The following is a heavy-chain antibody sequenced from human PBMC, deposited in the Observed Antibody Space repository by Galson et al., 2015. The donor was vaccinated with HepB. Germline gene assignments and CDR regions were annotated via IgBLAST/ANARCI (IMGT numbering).Heavy chain of an antibody. CDR2: IKQDGSEK. D-gene: IGHD3-3*02. V-gene: IGHV3-7*03. J-gene: IGHJ3*02. CDR3: ARESIRAVFNAFDI. CDR1: GFTFSSYW. Sequence: SLRLSCAASGFTFSSYWMSWVRQAPGKGLEWVANIKQDGSEKYYVDSVKGRFTISRDNAKNSLYLQMNSLRAEDTAVYYCARESIRAVFNAFDIWGQGTMVTVSS.